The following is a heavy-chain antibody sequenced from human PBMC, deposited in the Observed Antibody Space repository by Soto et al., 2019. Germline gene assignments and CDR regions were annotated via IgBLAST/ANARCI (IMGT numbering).Heavy chain of an antibody. V-gene: IGHV1-46*01. Sequence: ASGKGSCKASGYTFTRYDMHWVRQAPGQGPEGMGIINPSGGSTSYAQKFQGRVTMTRDTSTSTVYMELSSLRSEDTAVYYCARDDSSGSPTFDYWGQGTLVTVSS. D-gene: IGHD3-22*01. CDR3: ARDDSSGSPTFDY. CDR2: INPSGGST. J-gene: IGHJ4*02. CDR1: GYTFTRYD.